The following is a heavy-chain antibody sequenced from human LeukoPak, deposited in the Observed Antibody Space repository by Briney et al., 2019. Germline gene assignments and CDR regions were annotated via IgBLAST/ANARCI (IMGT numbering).Heavy chain of an antibody. CDR1: GGSISGNYY. CDR2: IFYSGST. J-gene: IGHJ3*02. CDR3: AKSNGYGLVDI. D-gene: IGHD3-10*01. V-gene: IGHV4-39*07. Sequence: SETLSLTCTVSGGSISGNYYWGWVRQPPGNGLEWIGNIFYSGSTYYSPSLRSRVTISLDTSRNQFSLKLNSVTAADTAVYYCAKSNGYGLVDIWGQGTMVTVSS.